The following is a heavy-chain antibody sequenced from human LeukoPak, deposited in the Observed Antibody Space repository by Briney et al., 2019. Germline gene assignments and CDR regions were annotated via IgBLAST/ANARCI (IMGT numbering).Heavy chain of an antibody. J-gene: IGHJ6*03. CDR3: AKAREEGYHYMDV. Sequence: PGGSLRLSCAASGFTFDDYAMHWVRQGPGKGLDWVSSITWNSGTIAYADSVKGRLTISRDNAKNSLYLQMNSLRAEDTALYFCAKAREEGYHYMDVWGKGTTVTVSS. CDR2: ITWNSGTI. V-gene: IGHV3-9*01. CDR1: GFTFDDYA.